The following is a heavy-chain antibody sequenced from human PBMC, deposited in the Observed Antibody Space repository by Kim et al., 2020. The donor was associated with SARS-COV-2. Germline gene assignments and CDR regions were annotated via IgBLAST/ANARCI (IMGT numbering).Heavy chain of an antibody. CDR3: AKSGMEMTGQGVAFDI. CDR1: GFTVYNNY. D-gene: IGHD3-9*01. J-gene: IGHJ3*02. CDR2: IYSGGET. V-gene: IGHV3-53*01. Sequence: GGSLRLSCAASGFTVYNNYMNWVRQAPGKGLEWVSVIYSGGETYYADTVKGRFTISREDSKNTLFLHISSLRADDTALYYCAKSGMEMTGQGVAFDIWGRGTMVTVSS.